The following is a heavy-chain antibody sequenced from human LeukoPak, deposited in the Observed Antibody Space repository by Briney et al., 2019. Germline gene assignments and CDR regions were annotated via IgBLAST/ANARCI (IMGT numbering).Heavy chain of an antibody. D-gene: IGHD3-10*01. Sequence: ASVKVSCKASGYTFTGYYMHWVRQAPGQGLEWMGWINPNSGGTNYAQKFQGRVTMTRDTSISTAYMELSRLRSDDTAVYYCAREAIYGSGSSFIYYYYGMDVWGQGSTVTVSS. CDR3: AREAIYGSGSSFIYYYYGMDV. J-gene: IGHJ6*02. V-gene: IGHV1-2*02. CDR2: INPNSGGT. CDR1: GYTFTGYY.